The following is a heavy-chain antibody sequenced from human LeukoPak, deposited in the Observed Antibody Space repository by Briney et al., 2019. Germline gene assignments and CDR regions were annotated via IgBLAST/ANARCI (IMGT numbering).Heavy chain of an antibody. V-gene: IGHV3-33*01. CDR3: ASGPYYYDSSGLGSFDY. CDR2: IWYDGSNK. Sequence: PGGSLRLSSAASAFIFSNYGMHCVRQAPGKGLEWVAVIWYDGSNKYYADSVKDRFTISRDNSKNTLYLQMNSLRAEDTAVYYCASGPYYYDSSGLGSFDYWGQGTLVTVSS. J-gene: IGHJ4*02. D-gene: IGHD3-22*01. CDR1: AFIFSNYG.